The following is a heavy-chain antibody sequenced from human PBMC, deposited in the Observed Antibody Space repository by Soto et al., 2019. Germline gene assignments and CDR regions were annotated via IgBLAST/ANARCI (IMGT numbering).Heavy chain of an antibody. V-gene: IGHV1-69*01. CDR1: GGTFSSYA. D-gene: IGHD4-4*01. CDR3: ARVVMTTVPASYYYGMDV. J-gene: IGHJ6*02. CDR2: IIPFIGTA. Sequence: QVQLVQSGAEVKKPGSSVTVSCKASGGTFSSYAISWVRQAPGQGLEWMGWIIPFIGTANYAQKFQGRVTITADEAKSTDYMELTSLRSEDTAVYYCARVVMTTVPASYYYGMDVGGQGTTFTVSS.